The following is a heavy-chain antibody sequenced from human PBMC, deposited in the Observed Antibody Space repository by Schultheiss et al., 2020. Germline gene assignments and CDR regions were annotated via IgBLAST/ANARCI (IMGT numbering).Heavy chain of an antibody. V-gene: IGHV4-34*01. Sequence: SETLPITCAVYGGSFSGYYWSWIRQPPGKGLEWIGEINHSGSTNYNPSLKSRVTISVDTSKNQFSLKLSSVTAADTAVYYCARGTIYYYYYYMDVWGKGTTVTVSS. CDR3: ARGTIYYYYYYMDV. J-gene: IGHJ6*03. CDR2: INHSGST. CDR1: GGSFSGYY. D-gene: IGHD3-3*01.